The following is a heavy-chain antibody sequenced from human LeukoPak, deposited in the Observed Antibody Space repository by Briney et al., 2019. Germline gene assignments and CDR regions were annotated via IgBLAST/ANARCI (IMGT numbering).Heavy chain of an antibody. J-gene: IGHJ4*02. D-gene: IGHD4-17*01. V-gene: IGHV3-48*04. Sequence: GGSLRLSCAASGFSFSKFSMNWVRQAPGKGLERISYITSSSDSTYYADSVKGRFTISRDNAKNSLYLQMDSLRAEDTAVYYCARVIGSYGDSAYWGQGTLVTVSS. CDR2: ITSSSDST. CDR1: GFSFSKFS. CDR3: ARVIGSYGDSAY.